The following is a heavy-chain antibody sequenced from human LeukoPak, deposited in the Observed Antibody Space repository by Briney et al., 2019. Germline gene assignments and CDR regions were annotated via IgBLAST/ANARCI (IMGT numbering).Heavy chain of an antibody. CDR1: GYTFTGYY. J-gene: IGHJ4*02. CDR3: ARGGSVRGGGANY. CDR2: INPNSGGT. D-gene: IGHD3-10*01. V-gene: IGHV1-2*02. Sequence: ASVKVSCKASGYTFTGYYMHWVRQAPGQGLEWMGWINPNSGGTNYAQKFQGRVTMTRDTSISTAYMELSRLRSDDTAVHYCARGGSVRGGGANYWGQGTLVTVSS.